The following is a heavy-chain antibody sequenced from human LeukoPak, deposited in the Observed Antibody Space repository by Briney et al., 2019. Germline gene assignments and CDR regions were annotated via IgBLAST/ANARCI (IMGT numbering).Heavy chain of an antibody. CDR2: ISYDGSNK. D-gene: IGHD1-26*01. V-gene: IGHV3-30*04. CDR3: ARDPTDTVPEWELLYILDY. Sequence: PGGSLRLSCAASGFTFSSYAMHWVRQAPGKGLEWVAVISYDGSNKYYADSVKGRFTIFRDNSKNTLYLQMNSLRAEDTAVYYCARDPTDTVPEWELLYILDYWGQGTLVTVSS. CDR1: GFTFSSYA. J-gene: IGHJ4*02.